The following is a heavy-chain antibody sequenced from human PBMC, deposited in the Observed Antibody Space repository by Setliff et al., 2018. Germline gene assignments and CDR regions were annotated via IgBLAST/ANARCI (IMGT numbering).Heavy chain of an antibody. D-gene: IGHD3-10*01. CDR2: IQKSGGT. Sequence: SETLSLTCTVSGDSIRSSRYYWSWIRQPPEKGLECIGYIQKSGGTNYNPSLKSRVTISVDTSTNQFSLKLRSVTAADTAAYYCARLSWDGLRYHGLDVWGQGTTVTVSS. CDR1: GDSIRSSRYY. V-gene: IGHV4-61*01. J-gene: IGHJ6*02. CDR3: ARLSWDGLRYHGLDV.